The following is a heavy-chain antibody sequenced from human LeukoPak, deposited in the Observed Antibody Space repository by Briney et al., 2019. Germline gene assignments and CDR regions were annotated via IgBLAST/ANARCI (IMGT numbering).Heavy chain of an antibody. CDR1: GYTFTGYY. D-gene: IGHD3-22*01. CDR3: ARVNYYDSSGYYSPHDAFDI. J-gene: IGHJ3*02. V-gene: IGHV1-2*02. Sequence: ASVKVSCKASGYTFTGYYMHWVRRAPGQGLEWMGWINPNSGGTNYAQKFQGRVTMTRDTSISTAYMELSRLRSDDTAVYYRARVNYYDSSGYYSPHDAFDIWGQGTMVTVSS. CDR2: INPNSGGT.